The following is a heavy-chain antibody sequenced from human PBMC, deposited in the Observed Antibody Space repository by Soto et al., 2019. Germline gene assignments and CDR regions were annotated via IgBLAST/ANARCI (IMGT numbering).Heavy chain of an antibody. Sequence: QVHLQESGPGLVKPSETLSLTCTVSGVSVNSGAYFWTWIRQPPGKGLEWIGYVHVSGSTNYNPSLKSRLTISIDVSTNQFSLRVSSVTAADTAVYDCTRDLAQLLPTVYFDYWGRGTLVTVSS. CDR3: TRDLAQLLPTVYFDY. V-gene: IGHV4-61*08. J-gene: IGHJ4*02. D-gene: IGHD4-4*01. CDR2: VHVSGST. CDR1: GVSVNSGAYF.